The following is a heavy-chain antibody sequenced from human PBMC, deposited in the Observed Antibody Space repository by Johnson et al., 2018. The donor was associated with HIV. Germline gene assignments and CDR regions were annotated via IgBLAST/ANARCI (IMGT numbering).Heavy chain of an antibody. CDR1: GFTVSSSY. V-gene: IGHV3-66*01. CDR2: IYSGGST. CDR3: AREDLYGAGPDAFDI. Sequence: VQLVESGGGLVQPGGSLRLSCAASGFTVSSSYMSWVRQAPGKGLEWVSVIYSGGSTYYADSVKGRFTISRDNSKNTLYLQMNSLRAEDTAVYYCAREDLYGAGPDAFDIWGQGTMVTVSS. D-gene: IGHD4-17*01. J-gene: IGHJ3*02.